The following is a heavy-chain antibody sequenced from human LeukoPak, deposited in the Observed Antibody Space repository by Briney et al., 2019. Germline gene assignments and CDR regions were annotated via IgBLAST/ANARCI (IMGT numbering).Heavy chain of an antibody. J-gene: IGHJ4*02. CDR1: GYTFTGYY. Sequence: ASVKVSCKASGYTFTGYYMHWVRQAPGQGLEWMGWINPNSGGTNYAQKFQGRVTMTRDTFISTAYMELSRLRSDDTAVYYCARDQVAGRYNWNLGGGEQKSFDYWGQGTLVTVSS. V-gene: IGHV1-2*02. CDR3: ARDQVAGRYNWNLGGGEQKSFDY. D-gene: IGHD1-7*01. CDR2: INPNSGGT.